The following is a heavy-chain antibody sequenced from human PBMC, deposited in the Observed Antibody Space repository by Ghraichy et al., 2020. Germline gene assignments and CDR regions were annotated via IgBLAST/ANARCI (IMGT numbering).Heavy chain of an antibody. CDR1: GFSLSTSGMC. D-gene: IGHD3-3*01. J-gene: IGHJ2*01. CDR3: ARIRDGRFLEWKNPYWYFDL. Sequence: SGPTLVKPTQTLTLTCTFSGFSLSTSGMCVSWIRQPPGKALEWLALIDWDDDKYYSTSLKTRLTISKDTSKNQVVLTMTNMDPVDTATYYCARIRDGRFLEWKNPYWYFDLWGRGTLVTVSS. V-gene: IGHV2-70*01. CDR2: IDWDDDK.